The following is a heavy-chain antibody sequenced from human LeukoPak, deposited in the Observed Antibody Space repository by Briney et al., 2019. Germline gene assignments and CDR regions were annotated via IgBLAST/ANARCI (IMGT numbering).Heavy chain of an antibody. CDR3: ASGGHITIFGVHLDY. Sequence: GGSLRLSCAVSVLAFHHHAMHVVHQAPGKGLEWVAVISYDGSNIYYADFVKGRFTISRDNSKNTVYLQMKSLRTEDKDVPYCASGGHITIFGVHLDYWGQGTLVTVSS. V-gene: IGHV3-30*04. CDR1: VLAFHHHA. J-gene: IGHJ4*02. D-gene: IGHD3-3*01. CDR2: ISYDGSNI.